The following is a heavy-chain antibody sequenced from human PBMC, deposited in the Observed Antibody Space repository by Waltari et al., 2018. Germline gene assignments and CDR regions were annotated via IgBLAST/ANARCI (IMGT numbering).Heavy chain of an antibody. V-gene: IGHV4-34*01. CDR1: GGSFSGYY. Sequence: QVQLQQWGAGLLKPSETLSLTCAVYGGSFSGYYWSWIRQPPGKGLEWIGEINHSGSTNYNPSLKSRVTISVDTSKNQFSLKLNSVTAADTAVYYCARGSRRYYYMDVWGKRDHGHRLL. J-gene: IGHJ6*03. CDR2: INHSGST. CDR3: ARGSRRYYYMDV.